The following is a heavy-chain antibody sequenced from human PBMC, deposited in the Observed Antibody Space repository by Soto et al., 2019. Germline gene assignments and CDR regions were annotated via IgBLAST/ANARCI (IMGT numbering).Heavy chain of an antibody. CDR2: IFSNDEK. J-gene: IGHJ4*02. CDR3: ARIRDEDCSGGSCYYYFDY. CDR1: GFSLSNARMG. Sequence: QVTLKESGPVLVKPTETLTLTCTVSGFSLSNARMGVSWIRQPPGKALEWLAHIFSNDEKSYSPSLKSRLTTSQDTSKSQVVLTMTNMDPVDTATYYCARIRDEDCSGGSCYYYFDYWGQGTLVTVSS. V-gene: IGHV2-26*01. D-gene: IGHD2-15*01.